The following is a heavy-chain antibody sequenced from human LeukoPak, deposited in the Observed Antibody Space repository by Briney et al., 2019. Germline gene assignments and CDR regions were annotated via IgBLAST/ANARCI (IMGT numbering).Heavy chain of an antibody. CDR1: GFTFSAYG. V-gene: IGHV3-33*01. CDR2: IWYDGNDK. D-gene: IGHD7-27*01. Sequence: PGGSLRLSCAASGFTFSAYGMHWVRQAPGMGLEWVATIWYDGNDKTYADSVKGRFIISRDNSKNTLYLQMNSLRVEDTAVYYCATRTGGATYYYYGMDVWGQGTTVAVSS. CDR3: ATRTGGATYYYYGMDV. J-gene: IGHJ6*02.